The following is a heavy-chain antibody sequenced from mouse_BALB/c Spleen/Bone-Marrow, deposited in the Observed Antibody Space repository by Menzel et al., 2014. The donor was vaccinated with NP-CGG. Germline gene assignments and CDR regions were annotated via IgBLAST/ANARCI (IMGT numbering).Heavy chain of an antibody. V-gene: IGHV14-3*02. CDR2: IDPANGNT. Sequence: QLQQSGAELVKPGASVKLSCTASGFNIKDTYMHWVKQRPEQGLEWIGRIDPANGNTKYDPKFQDKATITTDTSSNTAYLQLSSLTSEDTAVYYCASDDYDDYYAMDYWGQGTSVTVSS. CDR3: ASDDYDDYYAMDY. J-gene: IGHJ4*01. D-gene: IGHD2-4*01. CDR1: GFNIKDTY.